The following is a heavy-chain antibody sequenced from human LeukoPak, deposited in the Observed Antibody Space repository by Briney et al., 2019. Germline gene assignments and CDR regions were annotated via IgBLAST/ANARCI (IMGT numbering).Heavy chain of an antibody. CDR1: GFTVSSDS. J-gene: IGHJ4*02. Sequence: AGGSLRLSCTVSGFTVSSDSMSWVRQAPGKGLEWVSFIYSGGSTHYSDSVKGRFTISRDNSKNTLYLQMNSLRADDTAVYYCAHGTMYQLDSWGQGTLVTVSS. CDR3: AHGTMYQLDS. D-gene: IGHD2-2*01. V-gene: IGHV3-53*01. CDR2: IYSGGST.